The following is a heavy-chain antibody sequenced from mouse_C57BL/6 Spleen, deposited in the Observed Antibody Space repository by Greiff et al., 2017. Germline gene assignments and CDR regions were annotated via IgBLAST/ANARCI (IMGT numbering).Heavy chain of an antibody. V-gene: IGHV14-4*01. CDR3: TRGGGSSYGFAY. CDR1: GFNIKDDY. J-gene: IGHJ3*01. CDR2: INPENGDT. D-gene: IGHD1-1*01. Sequence: EVQLQQSGAELVRPGASVKLSCTASGFNIKDDYMHWVKQRPEQGLEWIGWINPENGDTEYASKFQGKATITADTSSNTAYLQLSSLTSEDTAVYYCTRGGGSSYGFAYGGQGTLVTVSA.